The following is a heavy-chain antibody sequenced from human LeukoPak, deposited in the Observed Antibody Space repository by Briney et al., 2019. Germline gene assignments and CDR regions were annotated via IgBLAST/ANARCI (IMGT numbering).Heavy chain of an antibody. CDR2: INPDSGDT. Sequence: ASVKVSCKASGYTFTGYHMHWVRQAPGQGLEWMGRINPDSGDTNYAQKFQGRVAMTRDTSISTAFMELTRLRSDDTAVYYCARDYCSSTSCLFDYWGQGTLVTVSS. D-gene: IGHD2-2*01. V-gene: IGHV1-2*06. CDR1: GYTFTGYH. CDR3: ARDYCSSTSCLFDY. J-gene: IGHJ4*02.